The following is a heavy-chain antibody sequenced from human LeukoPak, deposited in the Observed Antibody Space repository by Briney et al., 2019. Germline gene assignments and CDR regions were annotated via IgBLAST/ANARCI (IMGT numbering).Heavy chain of an antibody. J-gene: IGHJ4*02. CDR3: ARRRSYSDSTGYCPDFDF. CDR1: GYTFTSYG. Sequence: GASVKVSCKASGYTFTSYGISWVRQAPGQGLEWMGWISAYNGNTNYAQKLQGRVTMTTDTSTSTAYMELRSLRSDDTAVYYCARRRSYSDSTGYCPDFDFWGQGTLVTVSS. D-gene: IGHD3-22*01. CDR2: ISAYNGNT. V-gene: IGHV1-18*01.